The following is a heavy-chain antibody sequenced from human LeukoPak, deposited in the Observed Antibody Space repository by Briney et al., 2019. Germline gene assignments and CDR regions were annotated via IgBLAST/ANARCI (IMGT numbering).Heavy chain of an antibody. CDR3: ARSGLFRTFDY. V-gene: IGHV4-39*07. J-gene: IGHJ4*02. CDR2: INHSGST. D-gene: IGHD2-21*01. Sequence: SETLSLTCTVSGGSISSSSYYWGWIRQPPGKGLEWIGEINHSGSTNYNPSLKSRVTISVDTSKNQFSLKLSSVTAADTAVYYCARSGLFRTFDYWGQGTLVTVSS. CDR1: GGSISSSSYY.